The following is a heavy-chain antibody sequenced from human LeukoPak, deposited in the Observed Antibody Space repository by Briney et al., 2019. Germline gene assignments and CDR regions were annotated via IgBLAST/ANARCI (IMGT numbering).Heavy chain of an antibody. J-gene: IGHJ4*02. Sequence: SETLSLTCAVYGGSFSGYYWSWIRQPPGKGLEWIGEINHSRSTNYNPSLKSRVTISVDTSKNQFSLKLSSVTAADTAVYYCARRLGYCSSTSCYQFDYWGQGTLVTVSS. CDR2: INHSRST. D-gene: IGHD2-2*01. CDR3: ARRLGYCSSTSCYQFDY. CDR1: GGSFSGYY. V-gene: IGHV4-34*01.